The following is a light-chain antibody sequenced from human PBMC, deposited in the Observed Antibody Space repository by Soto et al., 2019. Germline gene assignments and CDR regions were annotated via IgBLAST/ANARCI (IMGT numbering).Light chain of an antibody. CDR2: KAS. CDR3: QQYNSYSGT. CDR1: QSISSW. J-gene: IGKJ1*01. V-gene: IGKV1-5*03. Sequence: DIQMTQSPSTLSASVGDRVTITCRASQSISSWLAWYQQKPGKAPKLLIYKASGLESGVPSRFSGSGSGTDFTLTISSLQPDDFATYYCQQYNSYSGTFGQGTKVDIK.